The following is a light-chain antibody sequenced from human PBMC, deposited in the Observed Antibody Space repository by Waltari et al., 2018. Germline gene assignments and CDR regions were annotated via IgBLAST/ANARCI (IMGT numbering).Light chain of an antibody. J-gene: IGKJ4*01. CDR3: LQHSSYPLT. CDR2: AAS. Sequence: DIKMTQSPSAMSASVGDRVTITCRASQDIAKYLAWFQQKPGKVPKRLIYAASTLQSAVPSRFSGSGSGTEFTLTISSLQPEDFATYYCLQHSSYPLTFGGGTKVEIK. CDR1: QDIAKY. V-gene: IGKV1-17*03.